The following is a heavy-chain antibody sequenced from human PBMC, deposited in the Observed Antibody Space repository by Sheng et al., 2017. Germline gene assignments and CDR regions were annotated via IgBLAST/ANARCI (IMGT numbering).Heavy chain of an antibody. CDR3: ATLISGYSFGN. V-gene: IGHV3-66*01. CDR1: GFTVSGNY. D-gene: IGHD5-18*01. J-gene: IGHJ4*02. CDR2: VYSGDST. Sequence: EVQLVESGGGLVQPGGSLRLSCAASGFTVSGNYMTWVRQAPGKGLEWVAVVYSGDSTYFADSVKGRFSISRDNSKNTMYLQMNGLRAEDAAVYYCATLISGYSFGNWGQGTLVTVSS.